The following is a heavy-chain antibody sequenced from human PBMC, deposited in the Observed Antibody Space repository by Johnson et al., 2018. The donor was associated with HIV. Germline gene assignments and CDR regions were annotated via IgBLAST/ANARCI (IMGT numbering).Heavy chain of an antibody. CDR2: INLDGSER. CDR3: ARAHLLFPKNAFDI. D-gene: IGHD3-10*02. J-gene: IGHJ3*02. V-gene: IGHV3-7*01. CDR1: GFTFSSFW. Sequence: VQLVESGGGLVQPGGSLRLSCPGSGFTFSSFWLSWVRQAPGKGLEWLANINLDGSERFYVDSVEGRFTISRDNVNNSVYLLMNSLGVEDTAFYYCARAHLLFPKNAFDIWGQGTMVTVSS.